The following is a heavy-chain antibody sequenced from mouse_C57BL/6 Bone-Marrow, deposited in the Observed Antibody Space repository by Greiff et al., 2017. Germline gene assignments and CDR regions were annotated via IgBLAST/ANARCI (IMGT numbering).Heavy chain of an antibody. CDR2: IYPGGGYT. D-gene: IGHD1-1*01. J-gene: IGHJ2*01. V-gene: IGHV1-63*01. CDR3: AREGIHGSSFDY. CDR1: GYTFTNYW. Sequence: VKLMESGAELVRPGTSVKMSCKASGYTFTNYWIGWAKQRPGHGLEWIGDIYPGGGYTNYNEKFKGKATLTADKSSSTAYMQFSSLTSEDSAIYYCAREGIHGSSFDYWGQGTTLTVSS.